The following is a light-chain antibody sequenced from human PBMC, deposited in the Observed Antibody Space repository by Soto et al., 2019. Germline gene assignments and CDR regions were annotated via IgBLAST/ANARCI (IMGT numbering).Light chain of an antibody. CDR2: SAS. CDR1: QGIHTF. CDR3: QQLHAYPLT. V-gene: IGKV1-9*01. J-gene: IGKJ4*01. Sequence: DIQLTQSPSILSASVGERVTITCRASQGIHTFLAWYQKKPEKAPKLLIYSASTLQSGVPSRFSGSGSGLEFTITISSLQPEDFGTYYCQQLHAYPLTFGGGTTVDI.